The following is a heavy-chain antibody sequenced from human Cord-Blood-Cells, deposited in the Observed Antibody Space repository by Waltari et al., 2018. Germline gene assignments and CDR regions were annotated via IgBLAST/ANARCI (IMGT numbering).Heavy chain of an antibody. J-gene: IGHJ4*02. Sequence: QVQLVQSGAEVKKPGSSLKVSCKASGGTFSSYTISCVRQAPGQGLEWMGGIIPIFGTANYAQKFLGRVTITADESTSTAYMELSSLRSEDTAVYYCARVAACSSTSCFDYWGQGTLVTVSS. CDR2: IIPIFGTA. CDR1: GGTFSSYT. D-gene: IGHD2-2*01. V-gene: IGHV1-69*01. CDR3: ARVAACSSTSCFDY.